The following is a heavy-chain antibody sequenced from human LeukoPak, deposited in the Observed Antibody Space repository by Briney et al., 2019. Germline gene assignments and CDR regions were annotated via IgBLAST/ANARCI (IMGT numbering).Heavy chain of an antibody. D-gene: IGHD2-21*02. J-gene: IGHJ4*02. CDR2: ISSDGSKT. CDR1: GFTFSTYS. CDR3: ARQQVTRTWYFDY. V-gene: IGHV3-30-3*01. Sequence: QPGRSLRLPCAASGFTFSTYSLHWVRQAPGKGLEWVALISSDGSKTYYGDSVQGRFTISRDNSKTTLYLQMNSLTPDDTAVYYCARQQVTRTWYFDYWGPGILVTVAS.